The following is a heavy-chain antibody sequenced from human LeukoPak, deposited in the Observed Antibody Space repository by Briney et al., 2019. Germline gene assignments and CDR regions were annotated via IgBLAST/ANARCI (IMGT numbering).Heavy chain of an antibody. D-gene: IGHD5-12*01. Sequence: ASVKVSCKASGYTFTSYYIHWVRQAPGQGLEWMGIINPIGGTTDYAQKFQGRVTMTRDTSTSTVYMELSSLRSEDTAVYYCAREGQGRGYNWFDPWGQGTLVTVSS. V-gene: IGHV1-46*01. J-gene: IGHJ5*02. CDR2: INPIGGTT. CDR1: GYTFTSYY. CDR3: AREGQGRGYNWFDP.